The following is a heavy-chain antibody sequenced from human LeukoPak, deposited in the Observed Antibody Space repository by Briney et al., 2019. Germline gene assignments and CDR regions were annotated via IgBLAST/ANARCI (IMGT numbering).Heavy chain of an antibody. CDR3: AQASCSSTSCYTPVGFDI. V-gene: IGHV2-5*01. CDR2: IYWNDDK. J-gene: IGHJ3*02. CDR1: GFSLSTSGVG. Sequence: SGPTLVNPTQTLTLTCTFSGFSLSTSGVGVGWIRQPPGKALEWLALIYWNDDKRYSPSLKSRLTITKDTSKNQVVLTMTNMVPVDTATYYCAQASCSSTSCYTPVGFDIWGQGTMVTVSS. D-gene: IGHD2-2*02.